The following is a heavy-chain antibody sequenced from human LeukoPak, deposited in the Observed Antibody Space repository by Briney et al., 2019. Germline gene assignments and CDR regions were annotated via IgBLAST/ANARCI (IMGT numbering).Heavy chain of an antibody. CDR3: ARDLVGDGYNPFDY. Sequence: AASVKVSCKASGGTFSSYAISWVRQAPGQGLEWMGGIIPIFGTANYAQKFQGRVTITADESTSTAYMELSSLRSEDTAVYYCARDLVGDGYNPFDYWGQGTLVTVSS. V-gene: IGHV1-69*13. CDR1: GGTFSSYA. CDR2: IIPIFGTA. J-gene: IGHJ4*02. D-gene: IGHD5-24*01.